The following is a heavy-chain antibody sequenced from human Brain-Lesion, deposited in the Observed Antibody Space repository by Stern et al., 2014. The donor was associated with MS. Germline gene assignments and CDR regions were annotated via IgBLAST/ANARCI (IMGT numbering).Heavy chain of an antibody. CDR2: ISAYNGKT. Sequence: VQLVESGAEVKKPGASVKVSCKTSGYSFTSLGISWVRQAPGQGLEWMGWISAYNGKTTYAQELQGRVTLTTDTSTTTAYMELRSLTSDDTAVYYCASGSLEGFDPWGQGTLVTVSS. CDR1: GYSFTSLG. D-gene: IGHD5-24*01. CDR3: ASGSLEGFDP. J-gene: IGHJ5*02. V-gene: IGHV1-18*01.